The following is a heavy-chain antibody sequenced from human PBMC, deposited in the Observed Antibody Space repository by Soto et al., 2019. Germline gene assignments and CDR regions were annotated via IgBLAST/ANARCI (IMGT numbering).Heavy chain of an antibody. V-gene: IGHV1-46*01. CDR1: GYTFTSYY. J-gene: IGHJ6*02. Sequence: GASVKVSCKASGYTFTSYYMHWVRQAPGQGLEWMGIINPSGGSTSYAQKLQGRVTMTTDTSTSTAYMELRSLRSDDTAVYYCARDLPGYSSGWEYYYYGMDVWGQGTTVTVSS. CDR3: ARDLPGYSSGWEYYYYGMDV. CDR2: INPSGGST. D-gene: IGHD6-19*01.